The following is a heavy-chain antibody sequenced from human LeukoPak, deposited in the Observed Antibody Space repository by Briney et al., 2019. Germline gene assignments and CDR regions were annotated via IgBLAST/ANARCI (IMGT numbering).Heavy chain of an antibody. D-gene: IGHD3-3*01. V-gene: IGHV1-8*03. J-gene: IGHJ6*03. CDR1: GGTFSSYD. Sequence: ASVKVSCKASGGTFSSYDINWVRQATGQGLEWMGWMNPNSGNTGYAQKFQGRVTITRNTSISTAYMELSSLRSEDTAVYYCARGGDDFWSAIGEYYYYMDVWGKGTTVTVSS. CDR3: ARGGDDFWSAIGEYYYYMDV. CDR2: MNPNSGNT.